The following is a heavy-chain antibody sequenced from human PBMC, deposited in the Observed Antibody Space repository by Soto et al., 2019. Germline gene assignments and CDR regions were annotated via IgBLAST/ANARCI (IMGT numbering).Heavy chain of an antibody. CDR1: GGSISRSSYY. CDR3: ARRITRPERFDY. D-gene: IGHD1-20*01. CDR2: IYYSGNT. V-gene: IGHV4-39*01. J-gene: IGHJ4*02. Sequence: PSLTLSLTCTVSGGSISRSSYYWGWIRQPPGKGLEWIGNIYYSGNTYYNPSLQSRVTISVDTSKNQFSLKLTSATDADTAVYYCARRITRPERFDYWGQGALVTVSS.